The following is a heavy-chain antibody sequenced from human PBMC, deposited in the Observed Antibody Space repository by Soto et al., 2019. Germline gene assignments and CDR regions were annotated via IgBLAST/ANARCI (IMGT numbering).Heavy chain of an antibody. CDR3: AKAAGYCTNGVCYFGFSSYMDV. Sequence: EVQLLESGGGLVQPGGSLRLSCAASGFTFSSYAMSWVRQAPGKGLEWVSAISGSGGSTYYADSVKGRFTISRDNSKNTRNLQMNSLRAEDTAVYYCAKAAGYCTNGVCYFGFSSYMDVWAKGPRSPSP. CDR2: ISGSGGST. CDR1: GFTFSSYA. V-gene: IGHV3-23*01. J-gene: IGHJ6*03. D-gene: IGHD2-8*01.